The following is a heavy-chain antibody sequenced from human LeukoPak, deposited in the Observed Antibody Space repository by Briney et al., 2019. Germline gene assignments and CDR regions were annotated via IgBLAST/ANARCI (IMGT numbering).Heavy chain of an antibody. Sequence: GGSLRLSGAASGFTFSNYWMHWVRQAPGKGLVWVSRLNSDGSTISYADSVKGRFTISRDNAKNTVYLQMNSLRAEDTAVYYCARDDYGDFGPDYWGQGTLVTVSS. D-gene: IGHD4-17*01. J-gene: IGHJ4*02. V-gene: IGHV3-74*01. CDR2: LNSDGSTI. CDR3: ARDDYGDFGPDY. CDR1: GFTFSNYW.